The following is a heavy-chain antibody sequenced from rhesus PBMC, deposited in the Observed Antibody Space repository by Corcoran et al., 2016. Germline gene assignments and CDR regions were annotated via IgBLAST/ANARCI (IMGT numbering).Heavy chain of an antibody. CDR1: GGSLRGYY. J-gene: IGHJ4*01. CDR2: IDGNSAST. CDR3: ARDVPPTVTTEFDY. V-gene: IGHV4-73*01. Sequence: QVKLQQWGEGLVKPSETLSLTCAVSGGSLRGYYWRWIRQPPGKGLEWIRNIDGNSASTNYNPSLKNRVTISKDTSKNQFSLKLSSVTAADTAVYYCARDVPPTVTTEFDYWGQGVLVTVSS. D-gene: IGHD4-35*01.